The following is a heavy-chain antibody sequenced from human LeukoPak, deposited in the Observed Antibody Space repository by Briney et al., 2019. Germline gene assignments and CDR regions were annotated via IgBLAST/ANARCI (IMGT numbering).Heavy chain of an antibody. CDR3: ARQGRYCSSTSCYGFDY. J-gene: IGHJ4*02. CDR1: GGSFSGYY. V-gene: IGHV4-34*01. CDR2: INHSGST. Sequence: PSETLSLTCAVYGGSFSGYYWSWIRQPPGKGLEWIGEINHSGSTNYNPSLKSRVTISVDTSKNQFSLKLSSVTAADTAVYYCARQGRYCSSTSCYGFDYWGQGTLVTVSS. D-gene: IGHD2-2*01.